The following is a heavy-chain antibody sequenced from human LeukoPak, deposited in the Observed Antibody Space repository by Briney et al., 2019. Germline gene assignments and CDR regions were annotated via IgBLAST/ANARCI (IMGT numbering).Heavy chain of an antibody. CDR2: INAGNGNT. D-gene: IGHD5-12*01. CDR1: GYTFTSYA. J-gene: IGHJ4*02. V-gene: IGHV1-3*01. Sequence: ASVKVSCKASGYTFTSYAMHWVRQAPGQRLEWMGWINAGNGNTKYSQKFQGRVTITRDISASTAYMELSSLRSEDTAVYYCARDKFRYDHYFDYWGQGTLVTVSS. CDR3: ARDKFRYDHYFDY.